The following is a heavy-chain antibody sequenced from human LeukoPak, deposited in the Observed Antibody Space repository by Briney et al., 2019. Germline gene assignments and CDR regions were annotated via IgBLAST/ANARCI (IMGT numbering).Heavy chain of an antibody. V-gene: IGHV1-2*02. Sequence: ASVKVSCKASGYTFTSYGISWVRQAPGQGLGWMGWINPNSGGTNYAQKFQGRVTMTRDTSISTAYMELSRLRSDDTAVYYCARVGDCSSTSCFLTDYWGQGTLDTVSS. CDR1: GYTFTSYG. D-gene: IGHD2-2*01. J-gene: IGHJ4*02. CDR2: INPNSGGT. CDR3: ARVGDCSSTSCFLTDY.